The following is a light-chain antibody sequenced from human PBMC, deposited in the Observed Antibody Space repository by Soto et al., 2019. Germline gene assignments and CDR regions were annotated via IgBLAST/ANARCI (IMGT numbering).Light chain of an antibody. CDR2: DVS. CDR1: SSDVGGYNY. J-gene: IGLJ1*01. CDR3: SSYTSSSSYV. Sequence: QSALTQPASVSGSPGQSITISCTGTSSDVGGYNYVSWYQQHPGKAPKLMIYDVSNRPSGVSNRFSGSKSGNTASLTISGLQAXDEADYYCSSYTSSSSYVFGTGTKLTVL. V-gene: IGLV2-14*01.